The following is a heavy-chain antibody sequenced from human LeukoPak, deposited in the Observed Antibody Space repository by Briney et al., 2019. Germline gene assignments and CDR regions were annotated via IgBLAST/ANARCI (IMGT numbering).Heavy chain of an antibody. D-gene: IGHD4-23*01. CDR1: GYSISSGYY. Sequence: SETLSLTCTVSGYSISSGYYWGWIRQPPGKGLEWIGSIYHSGSTYYNPSLKSRVTISVDTSKNQFSLKLSSVIAADTAVYYCARIMTTVVTPFDYWGQGTLVTVSS. CDR3: ARIMTTVVTPFDY. CDR2: IYHSGST. V-gene: IGHV4-38-2*02. J-gene: IGHJ4*02.